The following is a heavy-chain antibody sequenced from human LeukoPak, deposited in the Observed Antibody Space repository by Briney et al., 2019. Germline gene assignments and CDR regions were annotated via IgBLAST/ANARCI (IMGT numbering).Heavy chain of an antibody. Sequence: ASVKVSCKASGYTFTSYGISWVRQAPGQGLEWIGLISAYNGNTNYAQKLQGRVTMTTDTSTSTAYMELRSLRSDDTAVYYCAREGRRWLQFPFDYWGQGTLVTVSS. CDR2: ISAYNGNT. J-gene: IGHJ4*02. D-gene: IGHD5-24*01. CDR1: GYTFTSYG. CDR3: AREGRRWLQFPFDY. V-gene: IGHV1-18*01.